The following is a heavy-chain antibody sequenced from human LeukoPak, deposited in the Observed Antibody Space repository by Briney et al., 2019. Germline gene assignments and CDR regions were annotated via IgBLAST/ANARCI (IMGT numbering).Heavy chain of an antibody. V-gene: IGHV4-39*01. CDR3: ARDSGSHSSYYYYGMDV. Sequence: SETLSLTCTVSGGSISSSSYYWGWIRQPPGKGLEWIGSIYYSGSTYYNPSLKSRVTISVDTSKNQFSLKLSSVTAADTALYYCARDSGSHSSYYYYGMDVWGQGTTVTVSS. J-gene: IGHJ6*02. D-gene: IGHD1-26*01. CDR1: GGSISSSSYY. CDR2: IYYSGST.